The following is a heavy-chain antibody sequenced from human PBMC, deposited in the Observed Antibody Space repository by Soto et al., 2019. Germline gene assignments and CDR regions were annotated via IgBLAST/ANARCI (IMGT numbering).Heavy chain of an antibody. V-gene: IGHV4-34*01. D-gene: IGHD2-2*01. CDR2: INHSGST. CDR3: ARVLFLVVVPAAPRRRWFDP. CDR1: GGSFSGYY. Sequence: SETLSLTCAVYGGSFSGYYWSWIRQPPGKGLEWIGEINHSGSTNYNPSLKSRVTISVDTSKNQFSLKLSSVTAADTAVYYCARVLFLVVVPAAPRRRWFDPWGQGTLGTGS. J-gene: IGHJ5*02.